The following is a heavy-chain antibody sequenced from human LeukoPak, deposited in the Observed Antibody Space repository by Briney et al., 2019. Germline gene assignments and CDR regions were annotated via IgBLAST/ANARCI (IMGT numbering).Heavy chain of an antibody. CDR2: IYTSGST. D-gene: IGHD2-2*01. CDR3: ARLSKDTVVLPAAMAHYFDY. V-gene: IGHV4-4*09. J-gene: IGHJ4*02. CDR1: GGSISSYY. Sequence: PSETLSLTCTVSGGSISSYYWSWIRQPPGKGLEWIGYIYTSGSTNYNPSLKSRVTISVDTSKNQFSLKLSSVTAADTAVYYCARLSKDTVVLPAAMAHYFDYWGQGTLVTVSS.